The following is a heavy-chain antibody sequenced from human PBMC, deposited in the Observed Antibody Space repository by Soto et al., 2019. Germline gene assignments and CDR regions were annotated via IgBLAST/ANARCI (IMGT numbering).Heavy chain of an antibody. CDR2: IYYSGST. CDR3: PRIALAARNARNGFAY. J-gene: IGHJ4*02. D-gene: IGHD6-6*01. CDR1: GGSISSGGYY. V-gene: IGHV4-31*03. Sequence: SETLSLTCTVSGGSISSGGYYWSWIRQHPGKGLEWIGYIYYSGSTYYNPSLKSRVTISVDTSKNQFSLKLSSVTAADTAVYYCPRIALAARNARNGFAYWGQGTLVTVSS.